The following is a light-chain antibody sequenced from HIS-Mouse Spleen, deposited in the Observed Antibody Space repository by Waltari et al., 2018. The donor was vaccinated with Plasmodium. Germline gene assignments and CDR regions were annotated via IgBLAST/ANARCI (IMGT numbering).Light chain of an antibody. V-gene: IGLV2-8*01. CDR1: TTNVRGFHY. Sequence: QSALTQPPSASGSPGQSVTISCTGTTTNVRGFHYGSWYQQHPGTAPKLMLYEVSKRPSGVPDRFSGSKSGNTASLTVSGLQAEDEADYYCSSYAGSNNLVFGGGTKLTVL. CDR3: SSYAGSNNLV. CDR2: EVS. J-gene: IGLJ2*01.